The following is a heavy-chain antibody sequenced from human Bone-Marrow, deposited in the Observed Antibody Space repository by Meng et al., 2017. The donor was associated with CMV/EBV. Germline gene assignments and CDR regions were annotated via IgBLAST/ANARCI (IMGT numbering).Heavy chain of an antibody. CDR2: IYYSGST. J-gene: IGHJ6*02. CDR1: GGSISSSSYY. V-gene: IGHV4-39*07. CDR3: ARDERRGYCSSASCPDYGMDV. Sequence: GSLRLSCTVSGGSISSSSYYWGWIRQPPGKGLEWIGSIYYSGSTYYNPSLKSRVTISVDTSKNQFSLKLSSVTAADTAVYYCARDERRGYCSSASCPDYGMDVWGQGTTVTVSS. D-gene: IGHD2-2*01.